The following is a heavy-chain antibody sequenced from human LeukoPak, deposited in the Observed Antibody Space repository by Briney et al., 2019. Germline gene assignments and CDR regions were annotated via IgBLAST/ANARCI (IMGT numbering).Heavy chain of an antibody. V-gene: IGHV3-48*03. D-gene: IGHD6-19*01. CDR2: ISGSVSDSVSTI. CDR1: GFTFSSYE. J-gene: IGHJ4*02. Sequence: PGGSLRLSCAASGFTFSSYEMNWVRQAPGKGLEWVSYISGSVSDSVSTIYYADSVKGRFTISRDNAKNSLYLQMNSLRAEDTAVYYCARVSRSGWWDDYWGQGTLVTVSS. CDR3: ARVSRSGWWDDY.